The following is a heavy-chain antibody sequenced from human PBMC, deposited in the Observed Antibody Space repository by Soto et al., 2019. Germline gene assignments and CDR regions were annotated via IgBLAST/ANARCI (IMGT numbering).Heavy chain of an antibody. V-gene: IGHV3-23*01. D-gene: IGHD2-15*01. Sequence: GGSLRLSCAASGFTFSSYAMSRVRQAPGKGLEWVSAISGSGGSTYYADSVKGRFTISRDNSKNTLYLQMNSLRAEDTAVYYCAKSLGYCSGGSCYVEDAFDIWGQGTMVTVSS. CDR1: GFTFSSYA. J-gene: IGHJ3*02. CDR3: AKSLGYCSGGSCYVEDAFDI. CDR2: ISGSGGST.